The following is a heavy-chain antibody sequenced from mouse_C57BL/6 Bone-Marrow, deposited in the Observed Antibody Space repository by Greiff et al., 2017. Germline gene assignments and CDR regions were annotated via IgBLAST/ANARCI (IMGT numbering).Heavy chain of an antibody. D-gene: IGHD2-12*01. CDR3: ASPFTSMDY. V-gene: IGHV1-39*01. CDR2: INPNYGTT. J-gene: IGHJ4*01. CDR1: GYPFTDYN. Sequence: VQLQQSGPELVKPGASVKISCKASGYPFTDYNMTWVKQSNGRSLKWIGVINPNYGTTSYNQKLKGKATLTVDQSSSTAYMQRNSLTSEDSAVYYCASPFTSMDYWGQGTSVTVSS.